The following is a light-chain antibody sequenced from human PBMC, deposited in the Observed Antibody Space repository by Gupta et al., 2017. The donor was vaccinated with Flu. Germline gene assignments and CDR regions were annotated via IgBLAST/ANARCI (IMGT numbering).Light chain of an antibody. J-gene: IGLJ2*01. CDR1: SLRSYY. Sequence: SSELTQDPAVSVALGQTVRITCQGDSLRSYYASWYQQKPGQAPVLVIYGKNNRPSGIPDRFSGSSSGNTASLTITGAQAEDEADYYCNSRDSSGVVFGRGTKLTVL. V-gene: IGLV3-19*01. CDR3: NSRDSSGVV. CDR2: GKN.